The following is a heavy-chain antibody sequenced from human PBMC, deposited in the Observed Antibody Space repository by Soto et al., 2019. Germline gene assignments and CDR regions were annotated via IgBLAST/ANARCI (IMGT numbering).Heavy chain of an antibody. CDR2: ISAYNGNT. V-gene: IGHV1-18*01. CDR1: GYTFTSYG. J-gene: IGHJ6*02. Sequence: ASVKVSCKASGYTFTSYGISWVRQAPGQGLEWMGWISAYNGNTNYAQKLQGRVTMTTDTSTSTAYMELRSLRSDDTAVYYCAREIAVAGTITYYYGMDVWGQGTTVTVSS. CDR3: AREIAVAGTITYYYGMDV. D-gene: IGHD6-19*01.